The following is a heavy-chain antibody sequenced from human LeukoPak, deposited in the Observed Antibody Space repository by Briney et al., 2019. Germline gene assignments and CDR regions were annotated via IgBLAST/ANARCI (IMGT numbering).Heavy chain of an antibody. CDR3: ARGGESSRVVPAAPELYYFDY. D-gene: IGHD2-2*01. CDR2: INPNSGGT. J-gene: IGHJ4*02. Sequence: ASVKVSCKASGYTFTGYYMHWVRQAPGQGLEWMGWINPNSGGTNYAQKFQGRVTITTDESTSTAYMELSSLRSEDTAVYYCARGGESSRVVPAAPELYYFDYWGQGTLVTVSS. V-gene: IGHV1-2*02. CDR1: GYTFTGYY.